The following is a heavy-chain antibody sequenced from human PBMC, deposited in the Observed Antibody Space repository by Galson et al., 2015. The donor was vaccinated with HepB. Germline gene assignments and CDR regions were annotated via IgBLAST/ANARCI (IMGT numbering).Heavy chain of an antibody. CDR3: ARTSQDNCSSTSCYTVLGAFDI. V-gene: IGHV3-30-3*01. D-gene: IGHD2-2*02. J-gene: IGHJ3*02. Sequence: SLRLSCAASGFTFSSYAMHWVRQAPGKGLEWVAVISYDGSNKYYADSVKGRFTISRDNSKNTLYLQMNSLRAEDTAVYYCARTSQDNCSSTSCYTVLGAFDIWGQGTMVTVSS. CDR1: GFTFSSYA. CDR2: ISYDGSNK.